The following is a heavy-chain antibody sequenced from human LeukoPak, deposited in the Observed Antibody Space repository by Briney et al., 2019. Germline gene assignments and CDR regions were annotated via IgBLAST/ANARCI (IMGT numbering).Heavy chain of an antibody. J-gene: IGHJ5*02. V-gene: IGHV1-46*01. Sequence: ASVKVSCKASGYSLINYYIHWVRQAPGQGLEWMGVMNPGSDYTTYARKFQGRVTMTNDTSTSTVYMELSSLKSEDTAVYYCTKAASGSSSVNWFDPWGQGTLVTVSS. D-gene: IGHD6-6*01. CDR3: TKAASGSSSVNWFDP. CDR2: MNPGSDYT. CDR1: GYSLINYY.